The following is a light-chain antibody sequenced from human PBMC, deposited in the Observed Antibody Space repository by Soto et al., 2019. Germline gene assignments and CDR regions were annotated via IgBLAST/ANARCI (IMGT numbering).Light chain of an antibody. Sequence: SSELTQPPSVSVAPGKTARITCGGNNIGSKSVHWYQQKPGQAPVLVIYYDSDRPSGIPERFSGSNSGNTATLTISRVEAGDEANCYCQVWDSSSDPVVFGGGTKVTVL. CDR2: YDS. CDR1: NIGSKS. V-gene: IGLV3-21*04. CDR3: QVWDSSSDPVV. J-gene: IGLJ2*01.